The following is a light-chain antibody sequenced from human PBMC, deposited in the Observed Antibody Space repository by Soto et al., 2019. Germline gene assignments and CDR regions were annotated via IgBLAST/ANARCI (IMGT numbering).Light chain of an antibody. J-gene: IGKJ1*01. CDR2: DAS. V-gene: IGKV1-5*01. CDR1: QSINTY. Sequence: DIQMTQSPSTLSASVGDRVTITCRASQSINTYLNWYQLKPGKAPKLLIYDASSLESGVPSRFSGSGSGTEFTLTISSLQPDDFATYYCQQYNSYSWTFGQGTKV. CDR3: QQYNSYSWT.